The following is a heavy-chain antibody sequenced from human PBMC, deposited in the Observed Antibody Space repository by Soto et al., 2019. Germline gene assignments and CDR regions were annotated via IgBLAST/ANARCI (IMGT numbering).Heavy chain of an antibody. Sequence: VQLVESGGGVVQPGRSLRLSCAASGFTFSRYGLHWFRQAPGKGLEWVEDIWYNGSNKYYADSLKGRFTISRDTSQSTRYLQMSSLSAEDTAVYDCEKSLTGYFDYYYGMDVWGQGTTVTVSS. CDR2: IWYNGSNK. V-gene: IGHV3-33*03. D-gene: IGHD3-9*01. CDR3: EKSLTGYFDYYYGMDV. CDR1: GFTFSRYG. J-gene: IGHJ6*02.